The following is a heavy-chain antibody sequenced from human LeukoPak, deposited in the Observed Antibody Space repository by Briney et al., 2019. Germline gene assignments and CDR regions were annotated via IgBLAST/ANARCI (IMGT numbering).Heavy chain of an antibody. V-gene: IGHV3-7*04. J-gene: IGHJ4*02. D-gene: IGHD3-10*01. CDR3: ARERQRVGDY. Sequence: GGSLRLSCAVSGLSIRGYWMTWVRQAPGKGLEWVANIKQDGSEIYYVDSVRGRFTISRDDAKNSVYLQMNSLRAEDTAVYYCARERQRVGDYWGQGTLVTVSS. CDR2: IKQDGSEI. CDR1: GLSIRGYW.